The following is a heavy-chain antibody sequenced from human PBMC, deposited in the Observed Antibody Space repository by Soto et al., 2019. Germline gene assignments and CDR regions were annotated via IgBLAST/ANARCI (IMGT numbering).Heavy chain of an antibody. Sequence: QVQLVQSGAEVKKPGASVKVSCKASGYTFTSYDINWVRQATGQGLEWMGWMKPNSGNTGYAQKVQGRVTMTRNTSISTAYMELSSLRYEDTAVYYCARESRYYGSGTTESYYYYYGMDVWGQGTTVTVSS. D-gene: IGHD3-10*01. CDR2: MKPNSGNT. CDR3: ARESRYYGSGTTESYYYYYGMDV. V-gene: IGHV1-8*01. CDR1: GYTFTSYD. J-gene: IGHJ6*02.